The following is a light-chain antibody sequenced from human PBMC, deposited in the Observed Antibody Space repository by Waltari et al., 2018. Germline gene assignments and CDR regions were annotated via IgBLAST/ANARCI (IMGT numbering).Light chain of an antibody. V-gene: IGLV3-19*01. CDR2: DKN. Sequence: SSELTQDPAVSVAMGQTVRITRHGDSLSSYYASWYQQRPGQAPRLVMYDKNNRPSGVPDRFSGSSSHNTASLTITGAQAEDEASYYCHSRDASGVGGSFGGGTKLTVL. CDR1: SLSSYY. J-gene: IGLJ2*01. CDR3: HSRDASGVGGS.